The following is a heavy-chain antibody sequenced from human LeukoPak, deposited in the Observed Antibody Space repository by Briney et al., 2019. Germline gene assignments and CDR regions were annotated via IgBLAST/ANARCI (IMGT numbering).Heavy chain of an antibody. CDR3: ARDLEDSYYGSGSGDY. J-gene: IGHJ4*02. CDR1: GYTFTSYG. Sequence: ASVKVSCKASGYTFTSYGISWVRQAPGQGLEWMGWISAYNGNTNYAQKLQGRATMTTDTSTSTAYMELRSLRSDDTAVYYCARDLEDSYYGSGSGDYWGQGTLVTVSS. CDR2: ISAYNGNT. V-gene: IGHV1-18*01. D-gene: IGHD3-10*01.